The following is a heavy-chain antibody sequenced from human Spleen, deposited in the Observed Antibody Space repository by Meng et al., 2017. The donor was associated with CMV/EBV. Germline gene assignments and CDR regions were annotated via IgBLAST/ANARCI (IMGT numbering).Heavy chain of an antibody. V-gene: IGHV4-59*01. J-gene: IGHJ6*02. Sequence: SETLSLTCTVSGGSISSYYWSWIRQPPGKGLEWIGYIYYSGSTNYNPSLKSRVTISVDTSKNQFSLKLSSVTAADTAVYYCARDREQLAANYGMDVWGQGTTVTVSS. D-gene: IGHD6-6*01. CDR2: IYYSGST. CDR3: ARDREQLAANYGMDV. CDR1: GGSISSYY.